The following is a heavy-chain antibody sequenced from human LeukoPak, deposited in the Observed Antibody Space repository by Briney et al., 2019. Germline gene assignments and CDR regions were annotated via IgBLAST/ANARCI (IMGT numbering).Heavy chain of an antibody. CDR1: GYSFTSYW. J-gene: IGHJ4*02. CDR3: ARRYDSSAYAVDY. Sequence: GESLKVSCKGSGYSFTSYWIGWVRQMPGKGLEWMGIIYPDDSDTRYSPSFQGQVTISADKSISTAHLQWSSLKASDTAMYYCARRYDSSAYAVDYWGQGTLVTVSS. V-gene: IGHV5-51*01. D-gene: IGHD3-22*01. CDR2: IYPDDSDT.